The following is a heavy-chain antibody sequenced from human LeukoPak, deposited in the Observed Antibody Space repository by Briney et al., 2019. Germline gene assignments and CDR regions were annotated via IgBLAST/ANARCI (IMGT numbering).Heavy chain of an antibody. Sequence: GGSLRLSCAASGFTFSSFAINWVRQAPGKGLEWVSVITGSGSGADYADSVKGRFTISRDNSRNTLFLHMNTLRAEDTAIYYCAKDRTVGASYWYFDLWGRGTLVTVSS. V-gene: IGHV3-23*01. D-gene: IGHD1-26*01. J-gene: IGHJ2*01. CDR2: ITGSGSGA. CDR3: AKDRTVGASYWYFDL. CDR1: GFTFSSFA.